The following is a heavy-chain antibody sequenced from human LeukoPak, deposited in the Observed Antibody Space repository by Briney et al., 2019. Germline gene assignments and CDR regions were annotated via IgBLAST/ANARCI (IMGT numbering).Heavy chain of an antibody. CDR2: INPNSDGT. Sequence: ASVKVSCKASGYTFTGYYMHWVRQAPGQGLEWMGWINPNSDGTNYARKFQGRVTMTRDTSINTAYMELSRLRSDDTAVYYCARVSDYDSRGGAFDIWGQGTMVTVSS. CDR1: GYTFTGYY. J-gene: IGHJ3*02. V-gene: IGHV1-2*02. D-gene: IGHD3-22*01. CDR3: ARVSDYDSRGGAFDI.